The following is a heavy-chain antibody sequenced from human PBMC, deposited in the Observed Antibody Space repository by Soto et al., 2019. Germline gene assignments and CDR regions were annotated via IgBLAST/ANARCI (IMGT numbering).Heavy chain of an antibody. J-gene: IGHJ3*02. Sequence: PXGSLRLSCSASGFTFDDYAMHWVRQAPGKGLEWVSGISWNSGSIVYADSVKGRFTISRDNAKKSLYLQMNSLRAGDTALYYCAKDIGLELRDDAFDIWGQGTMVTVSS. D-gene: IGHD1-7*01. CDR1: GFTFDDYA. CDR2: ISWNSGSI. V-gene: IGHV3-9*01. CDR3: AKDIGLELRDDAFDI.